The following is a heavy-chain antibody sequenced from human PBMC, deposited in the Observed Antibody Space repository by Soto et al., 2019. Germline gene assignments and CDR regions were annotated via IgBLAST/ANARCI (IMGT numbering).Heavy chain of an antibody. Sequence: GESLKISCAASGFTFSSYAMHWVRQAPGKGLEWVAVISYDGSNKYYADSVKGRFTISRDNSKNTLYLQMNSLRAEDTAVYYCARGVEGPPRWLQFWYWGQGTLVTVSS. CDR2: ISYDGSNK. J-gene: IGHJ4*02. D-gene: IGHD5-12*01. CDR3: ARGVEGPPRWLQFWY. CDR1: GFTFSSYA. V-gene: IGHV3-30-3*01.